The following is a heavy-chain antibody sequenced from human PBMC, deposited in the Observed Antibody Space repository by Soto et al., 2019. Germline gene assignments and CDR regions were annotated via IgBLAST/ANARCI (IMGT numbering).Heavy chain of an antibody. J-gene: IGHJ4*02. V-gene: IGHV3-11*05. CDR2: ISSGSSYT. CDR3: ARDYIISFGGVIGGLGY. CDR1: RFTFSDYQ. D-gene: IGHD3-16*02. Sequence: QVQLVESGGGLVKPGGSLRLSCVASRFTFSDYQMSWIRQAPGKGLEWVSYISSGSSYTNYADSVKGRFTISRDNAKNTLYLQMTSLRAEDTAVYYCARDYIISFGGVIGGLGYWGQGTLVSVSS.